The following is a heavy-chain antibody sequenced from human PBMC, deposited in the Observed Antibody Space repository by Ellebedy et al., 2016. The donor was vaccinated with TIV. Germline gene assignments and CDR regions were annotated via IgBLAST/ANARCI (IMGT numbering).Heavy chain of an antibody. Sequence: SVKVSXKASGGTFSSYAISWVRQAPGQGLEWMGGIIPIFGTANYAQKFQGRVTITADESTSTAYMELSSLRSEDTAVYYCARSDYGDYNYYYYYGMDVWGQGTTVTVSS. CDR3: ARSDYGDYNYYYYYGMDV. V-gene: IGHV1-69*13. J-gene: IGHJ6*02. D-gene: IGHD4-17*01. CDR1: GGTFSSYA. CDR2: IIPIFGTA.